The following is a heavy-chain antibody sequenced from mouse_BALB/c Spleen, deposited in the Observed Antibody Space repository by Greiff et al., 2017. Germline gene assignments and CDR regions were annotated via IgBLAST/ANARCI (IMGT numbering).Heavy chain of an antibody. CDR1: GYAFSSSW. V-gene: IGHV1-82*01. J-gene: IGHJ3*01. CDR2: IYPGDGDT. D-gene: IGHD3-2*01. CDR3: AREDSSGSPFAY. Sequence: QVQLQQSGPELVKPGASVKISCKASGYAFSSSWMNWVKQRPGQGLEWIGRIYPGDGDTNYNGKFKGKATLTADKSSSTAYMQLSSLTSVDSAVYFCAREDSSGSPFAYWGQGTLVTVSA.